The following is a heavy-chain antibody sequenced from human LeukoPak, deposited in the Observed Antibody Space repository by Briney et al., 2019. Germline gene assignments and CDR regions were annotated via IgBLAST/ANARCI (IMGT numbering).Heavy chain of an antibody. V-gene: IGHV3-23*01. D-gene: IGHD6-13*01. CDR3: AKEGKSFGIAAAGRPSFDY. Sequence: GGSLRLSCAASGFTFSSYGMSWVRHVPGKGLEWVSSISGSTYSTYYADSVKGRFTISRDNSKNTLYLQMNSLRAEDTAVYYCAKEGKSFGIAAAGRPSFDYWGQGTLVTVSS. J-gene: IGHJ4*02. CDR1: GFTFSSYG. CDR2: ISGSTYST.